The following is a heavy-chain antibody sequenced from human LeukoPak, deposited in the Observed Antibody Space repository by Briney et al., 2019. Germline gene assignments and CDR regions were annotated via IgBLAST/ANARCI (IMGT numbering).Heavy chain of an antibody. CDR1: GDAISTYY. D-gene: IGHD3-10*01. CDR3: ARDKAHSYGYYFDP. V-gene: IGHV4-4*08. CDR2: IASGTT. Sequence: SETLSLTCTVSGDAISTYYWNWIRQTPGKGLEWVGHIASGTTDYNPSLKSRAIISVDTSKNQISLRLTSVTAADTAVYYCARDKAHSYGYYFDPWGPGTQVLVSS. J-gene: IGHJ4*02.